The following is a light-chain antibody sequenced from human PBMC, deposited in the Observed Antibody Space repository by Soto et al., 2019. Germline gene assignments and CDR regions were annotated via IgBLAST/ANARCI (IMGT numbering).Light chain of an antibody. CDR3: CSYAGSSTWV. V-gene: IGLV2-23*01. J-gene: IGLJ3*02. Sequence: QSALTQPASVSGSPGQSITISCTGTSSDVGSYNLVSWYQQRPGKAPKLMIYEGTKRPSGVSNRFSGSKSGNTASLTISGLQAEDEADYYCCSYAGSSTWVFGGGTQLTVL. CDR1: SSDVGSYNL. CDR2: EGT.